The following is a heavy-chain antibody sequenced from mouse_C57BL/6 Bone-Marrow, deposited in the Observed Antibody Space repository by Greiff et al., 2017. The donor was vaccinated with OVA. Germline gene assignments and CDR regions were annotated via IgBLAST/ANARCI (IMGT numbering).Heavy chain of an antibody. CDR3: ARDNDGSYYFDY. CDR2: ISDGGSYT. CDR1: GFTFSSYA. V-gene: IGHV5-4*01. Sequence: EVQLVESGGGLVKPGGSLKLSCAASGFTFSSYAMSWVRQTPEKRLEWVATISDGGSYTYYPDNVKGRFTISRDNAKNNLYLQMSHLKSEDTAMYYCARDNDGSYYFDYWGQGTTLTVSS. D-gene: IGHD2-3*01. J-gene: IGHJ2*01.